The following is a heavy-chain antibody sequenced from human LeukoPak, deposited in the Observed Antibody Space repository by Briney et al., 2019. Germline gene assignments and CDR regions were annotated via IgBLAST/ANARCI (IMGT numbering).Heavy chain of an antibody. V-gene: IGHV1-18*01. CDR1: GYTFTNFG. CDR2: ISGYNGNT. J-gene: IGHJ4*02. Sequence: ASVKVSCKASGYTFTNFGISWVRQAPGQGLEWMGWISGYNGNTNYAKKFQGRVTMTTDTATSTAYMELRRLRTDDTAVYYCARDTRSGHFDYWGQGTLVTVSS. D-gene: IGHD2-15*01. CDR3: ARDTRSGHFDY.